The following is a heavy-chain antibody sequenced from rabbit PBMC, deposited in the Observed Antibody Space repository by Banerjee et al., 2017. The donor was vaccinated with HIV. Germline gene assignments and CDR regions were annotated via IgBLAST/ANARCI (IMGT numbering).Heavy chain of an antibody. D-gene: IGHD1-1*01. Sequence: QEQLEESGGDLVKPEGSLTLTCTASGFSFSNKYVMSWVRQAPGKGLEWIGCIYAGHSGFTYYASWAKGRFSISRSTSLNTVTLQMTSLTAADTATYFCARDLTGVIGWNFGLWGPGTLVTVS. CDR3: ARDLTGVIGWNFGL. J-gene: IGHJ4*01. CDR2: IYAGHSGFT. V-gene: IGHV1S45*01. CDR1: GFSFSNKYV.